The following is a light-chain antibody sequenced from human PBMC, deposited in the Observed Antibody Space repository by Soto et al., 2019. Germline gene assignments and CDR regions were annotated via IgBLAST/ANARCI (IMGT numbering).Light chain of an antibody. CDR3: QEYDGAPPIT. J-gene: IGKJ5*01. V-gene: IGKV3-20*01. CDR2: GAS. CDR1: QSVSSSY. Sequence: IVLTQSPGTLSLSPGGRATLSCRASQSVSSSYLAWYQQRPGQAPRFLIYGASTRPIGIPDRFSGSGSGTDFTLTISRLEPEDFAVYYCQEYDGAPPITFGLGTRLEIK.